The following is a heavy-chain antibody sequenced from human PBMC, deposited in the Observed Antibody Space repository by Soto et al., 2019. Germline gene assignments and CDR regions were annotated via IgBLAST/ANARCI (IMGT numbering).Heavy chain of an antibody. Sequence: GGSLRLSCAASGFTFSSYAMSWVRQAPGKGLEWVSAISGSGGSTYYADSVKGRFTISRDNSKNTLYLQMNSLRAEDTAVYYCAKDVDDYDSSAYYFDYWGQGTLVTVSS. CDR2: ISGSGGST. V-gene: IGHV3-23*01. J-gene: IGHJ4*02. CDR3: AKDVDDYDSSAYYFDY. D-gene: IGHD3-22*01. CDR1: GFTFSSYA.